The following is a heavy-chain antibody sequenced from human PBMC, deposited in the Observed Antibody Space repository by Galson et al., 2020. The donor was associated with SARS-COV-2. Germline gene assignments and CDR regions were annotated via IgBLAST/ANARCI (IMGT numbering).Heavy chain of an antibody. J-gene: IGHJ4*02. CDR2: ISPNNGNT. Sequence: ASVKVSCRASGYTLTSSGINWVRQAPGQGLEWLGWISPNNGNTNYARNFRARLTMTTDTPTNTAYMELRSLQSDDTAIYYCARGTMARGANPDYWGQGTLVTVSS. CDR3: ARGTMARGANPDY. CDR1: GYTLTSSG. D-gene: IGHD3-10*01. V-gene: IGHV1-18*01.